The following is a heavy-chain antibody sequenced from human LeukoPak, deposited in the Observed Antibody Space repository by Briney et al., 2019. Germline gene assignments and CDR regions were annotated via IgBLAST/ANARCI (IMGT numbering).Heavy chain of an antibody. J-gene: IGHJ5*02. CDR3: ARGSTRDKFDP. Sequence: SETLSLTCSVSGGSISSYYWSWIRQPPGNGLEWIGYVYYSGSTNYNPSLKSRVTISVDTSKNQFSLKLSSVTAADTAVYYCARGSTRDKFDPWGQGTLVTVSS. CDR1: GGSISSYY. CDR2: VYYSGST. D-gene: IGHD2-15*01. V-gene: IGHV4-59*01.